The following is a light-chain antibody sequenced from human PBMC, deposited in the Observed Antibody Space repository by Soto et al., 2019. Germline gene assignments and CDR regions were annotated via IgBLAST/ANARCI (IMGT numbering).Light chain of an antibody. CDR1: TGAVTSGHY. J-gene: IGLJ2*01. V-gene: IGLV7-46*01. CDR2: DTF. CDR3: LLSGNTVVI. Sequence: QAVVTQEPSLTVSPGGTVTLTCGSSTGAVTSGHYPYWFQQKPGQAPKTLIYDTFNTHSWTPARFSGSLLGGKAALTLSGAQPEDEAVYFCLLSGNTVVIFGGGTKLTVL.